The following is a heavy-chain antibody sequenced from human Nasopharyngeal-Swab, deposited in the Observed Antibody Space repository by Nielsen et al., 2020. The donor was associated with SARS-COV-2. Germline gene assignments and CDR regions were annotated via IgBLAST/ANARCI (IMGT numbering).Heavy chain of an antibody. D-gene: IGHD2-2*01. CDR2: INAGSGQT. CDR3: ARERELQSHQYYYYMDV. J-gene: IGHJ6*03. V-gene: IGHV1-3*01. Sequence: ASVKVSCKASGYTFVNYAIQWVHQAPGQRREWMGWINAGSGQTRHSQTFQDRVTITRDTSASTVYMELSSLRPEDTAVYYCARERELQSHQYYYYMDVWGKGTTVAVSS. CDR1: GYTFVNYA.